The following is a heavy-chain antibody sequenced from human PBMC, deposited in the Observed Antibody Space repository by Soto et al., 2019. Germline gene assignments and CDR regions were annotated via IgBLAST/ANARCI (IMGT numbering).Heavy chain of an antibody. CDR3: ARAGYSGSYPILDY. Sequence: PSETLSLTCPVSGGSISSYYWSWIRQPPGKGLEWIGYIYYSGSTNYNPSLKSRVTISVDTSKNQFSLKLSSVTAVDTAVYYCARAGYSGSYPILDYWGQGTLVTVS. V-gene: IGHV4-59*01. J-gene: IGHJ4*02. CDR2: IYYSGST. D-gene: IGHD1-26*01. CDR1: GGSISSYY.